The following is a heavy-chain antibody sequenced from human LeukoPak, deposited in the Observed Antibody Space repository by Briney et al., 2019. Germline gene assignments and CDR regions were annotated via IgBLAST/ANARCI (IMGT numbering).Heavy chain of an antibody. CDR1: GFTFSSYS. D-gene: IGHD3-10*01. Sequence: GGSLRLSCAASGFTFSSYSMNWVRQAPGKGLEWVSYISSSSSTIYYADSVKGRFTISRDNAKNSLYLQMNSLRAEDTAEYYCARVSYGSGSYPHDYWGQGTLVTVSS. V-gene: IGHV3-48*01. J-gene: IGHJ4*02. CDR2: ISSSSSTI. CDR3: ARVSYGSGSYPHDY.